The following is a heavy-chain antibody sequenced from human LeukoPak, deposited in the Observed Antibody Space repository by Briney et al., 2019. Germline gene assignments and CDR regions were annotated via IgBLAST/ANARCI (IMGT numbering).Heavy chain of an antibody. Sequence: GESLKISCKGSGYSFTSYWIGWVRPLPGKGLEWMGIIYPGDSDTRYSPSFQGQVTISADKSISTAYLQWSSLKASDTAMYYCARLIQDYYYDSSGYADYWGQGTLVTVSS. CDR3: ARLIQDYYYDSSGYADY. D-gene: IGHD3-22*01. V-gene: IGHV5-51*01. CDR2: IYPGDSDT. J-gene: IGHJ4*02. CDR1: GYSFTSYW.